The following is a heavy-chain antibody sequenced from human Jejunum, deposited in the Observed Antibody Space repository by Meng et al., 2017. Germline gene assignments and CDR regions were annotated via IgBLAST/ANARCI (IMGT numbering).Heavy chain of an antibody. CDR2: SNRDGSTT. CDR3: ARAICSGGSCSLADGLDV. Sequence: GGSLRLSCAASGFTFSNYWMHWVRRAPGKGLVWVSHSNRDGSTTSYADSLRGRFTVSRDNAKDTLYLQMNSLRAEDTAVYFCARAICSGGSCSLADGLDVWGQGTMVTVSS. CDR1: GFTFSNYW. V-gene: IGHV3-74*01. J-gene: IGHJ6*02. D-gene: IGHD2-15*01.